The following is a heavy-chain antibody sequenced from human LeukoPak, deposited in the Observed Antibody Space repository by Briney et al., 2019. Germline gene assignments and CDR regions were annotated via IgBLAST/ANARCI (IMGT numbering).Heavy chain of an antibody. CDR3: AKDPLTLYGSGSYPDY. CDR1: GFTFTSSA. CDR2: IVVGSGNT. V-gene: IGHV1-58*01. J-gene: IGHJ4*02. D-gene: IGHD3-10*01. Sequence: GTSVKVSCKASGFTFTSSAVQWVRQARGQRLEWIGWIVVGSGNTNYAQKFQERVTITRDMSTSTAYMELSSLRSEDTAVYYCAKDPLTLYGSGSYPDYWGQGTLVTVSS.